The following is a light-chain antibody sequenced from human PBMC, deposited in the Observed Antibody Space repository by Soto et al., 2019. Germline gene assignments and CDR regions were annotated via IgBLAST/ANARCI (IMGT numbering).Light chain of an antibody. Sequence: QSVLNQPPSASGTPGQRVIISCSGSNSNIGSNTVNWYQQLPGTAPKLLIYGNNQRPSGVPDRLSGSKSGTSASLAISGLQSEDEADYYCASWDDSLNAWVFGGGTKLTVL. J-gene: IGLJ3*02. V-gene: IGLV1-44*01. CDR1: NSNIGSNT. CDR3: ASWDDSLNAWV. CDR2: GNN.